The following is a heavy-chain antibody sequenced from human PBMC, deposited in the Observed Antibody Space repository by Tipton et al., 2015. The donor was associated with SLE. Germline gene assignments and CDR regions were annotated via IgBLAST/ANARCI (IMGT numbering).Heavy chain of an antibody. V-gene: IGHV4-61*02. D-gene: IGHD5-24*01. J-gene: IGHJ3*02. CDR2: IYTSGST. Sequence: TLSLTCTVSGGSISSGSYYWSWIRQPAGKGLEWIGRIYTSGSTNYNPSLKSRVTMSVDTSKNQFSLKLSSVTAADTAVYYCARARDGYIDAFDIWGQGTVVTVSS. CDR3: ARARDGYIDAFDI. CDR1: GGSISSGSYY.